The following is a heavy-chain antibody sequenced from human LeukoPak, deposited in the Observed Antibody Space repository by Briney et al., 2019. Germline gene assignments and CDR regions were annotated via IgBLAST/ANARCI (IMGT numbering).Heavy chain of an antibody. CDR2: MNPNSGNT. CDR1: GYTFTSYD. CDR3: ARGRATITSLYYGTDV. V-gene: IGHV1-8*01. Sequence: GASVKVSCKASGYTFTSYDINWVRQATGQGLEWMGWMNPNSGNTGYAQKFQGRVTMTRNTSISTAYMELSSLRSEDTAVYYCARGRATITSLYYGTDVWGQGTTVTVSS. D-gene: IGHD5-12*01. J-gene: IGHJ6*02.